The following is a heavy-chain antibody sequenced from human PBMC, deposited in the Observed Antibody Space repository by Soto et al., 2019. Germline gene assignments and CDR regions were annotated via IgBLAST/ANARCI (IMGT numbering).Heavy chain of an antibody. CDR3: AKSGYSYGRFDN. CDR1: GFTFSSYA. Sequence: EVQLLESGGGLVQPGGSLRLSCAASGFTFSSYAMSWVRQAPGKGLEWVSAISAGGDTTYYADSVKGRFTISRDNSQNTLYLQMNSLRGEDRAVYYCAKSGYSYGRFDNWGQGTLVTVSS. V-gene: IGHV3-23*01. CDR2: ISAGGDTT. J-gene: IGHJ4*02. D-gene: IGHD5-18*01.